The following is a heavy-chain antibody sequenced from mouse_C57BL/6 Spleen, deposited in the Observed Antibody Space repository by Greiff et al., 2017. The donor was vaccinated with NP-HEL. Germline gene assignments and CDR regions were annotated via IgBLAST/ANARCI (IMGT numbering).Heavy chain of an antibody. D-gene: IGHD1-1*01. CDR2: IYPRSGNT. CDR3: ARSGYYGSSYGFAY. V-gene: IGHV1-81*01. CDR1: GYTFTSYG. Sequence: VQLQQSGAELARPGASVKLSCKASGYTFTSYGISWVKQRTRQGLEWIGEIYPRSGNTYYNEKFKGKATLTADKSSSTAYMELRSLTSEDSAVYFCARSGYYGSSYGFAYWGQGTLVTVSA. J-gene: IGHJ3*01.